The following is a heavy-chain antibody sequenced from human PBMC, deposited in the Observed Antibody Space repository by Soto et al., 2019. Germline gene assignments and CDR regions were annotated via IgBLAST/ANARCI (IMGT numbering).Heavy chain of an antibody. CDR2: MYNTGST. CDR3: ARDLWGYCGADCYPLDV. D-gene: IGHD2-21*02. CDR1: GSSISSYY. Sequence: SETLSLTCTASGSSISSYYWSWLRQPPQKGLERVGYMYNTGSTIYSPSLKSRVTISIDTSKNQFSLKLNSVTAADTAVYYCARDLWGYCGADCYPLDVWGQGTTVTVS. J-gene: IGHJ6*02. V-gene: IGHV4-59*12.